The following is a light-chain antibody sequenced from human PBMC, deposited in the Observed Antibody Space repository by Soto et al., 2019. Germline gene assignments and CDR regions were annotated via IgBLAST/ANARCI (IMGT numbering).Light chain of an antibody. CDR2: TAS. CDR3: QQYNNYPT. V-gene: IGKV1-5*03. J-gene: IGKJ1*01. CDR1: QSISSW. Sequence: DIQMTQSPSTLSAFVGDRVTITCRARQSISSWLAWYQQKPGKAPKLLIYTASSLESGVPSRFSGSGSGTEFTLTISSLQPDDFAIYYCQQYNNYPTFGQGTKVDIK.